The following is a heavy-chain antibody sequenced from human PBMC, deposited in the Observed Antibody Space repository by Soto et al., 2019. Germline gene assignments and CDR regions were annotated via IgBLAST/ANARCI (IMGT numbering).Heavy chain of an antibody. Sequence: SETLSLTCAVYGGSFSGYHWSWIRQPPGKGLEWIGEINHSESTNYNPSLKSRVTISVDTSKNQFSLKLSSVTAADTAVYYCARGLSEQQLAPYYYYGMDVWGQGTTVTVSS. CDR2: INHSEST. CDR3: ARGLSEQQLAPYYYYGMDV. D-gene: IGHD6-13*01. CDR1: GGSFSGYH. V-gene: IGHV4-34*01. J-gene: IGHJ6*02.